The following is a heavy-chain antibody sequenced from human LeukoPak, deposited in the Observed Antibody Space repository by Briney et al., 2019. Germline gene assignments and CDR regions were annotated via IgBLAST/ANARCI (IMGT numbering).Heavy chain of an antibody. J-gene: IGHJ4*02. V-gene: IGHV3-23*01. D-gene: IGHD2-15*01. CDR2: ISGSGGST. CDR1: GFTFSSYA. Sequence: TGGSLRLSCAASGFTFSSYAMSWVRQAPGKGLEWVSAISGSGGSTYYADSVKGRFTISRDNSKNTLYLQMNSLRAEDTAVYYCAKDQLNRFCSGGSCSITHDYWGQGTLVTVSS. CDR3: AKDQLNRFCSGGSCSITHDY.